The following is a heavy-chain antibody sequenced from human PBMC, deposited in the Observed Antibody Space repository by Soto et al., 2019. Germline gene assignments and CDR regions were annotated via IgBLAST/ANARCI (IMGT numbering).Heavy chain of an antibody. CDR1: GFDASVNY. J-gene: IGHJ6*02. CDR3: VRENYYYGMDV. Sequence: GGSLRLSCAASGFDASVNYMTWVRQAPGKGLEWVSAINSAGSTFYADSVKGRFTISRDNSKNTLYLQMNSLRVEDTAMYYCVRENYYYGMDVWGQGTAVTVPS. CDR2: INSAGST. V-gene: IGHV3-66*01.